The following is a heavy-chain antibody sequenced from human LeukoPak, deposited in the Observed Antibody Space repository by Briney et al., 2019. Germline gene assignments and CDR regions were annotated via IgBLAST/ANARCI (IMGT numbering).Heavy chain of an antibody. CDR1: GGSISSGTHY. D-gene: IGHD3-16*01. Sequence: SETLSLTCTVSGGSISSGTHYYNWIRQHPGKGLEWIGYIYYTGISSYNPSLKSRVTMSVDTSMNQVSLKVTSLTAADTAVYYCAASSGVTLGRFWGQGALVTVSS. J-gene: IGHJ4*02. V-gene: IGHV4-31*03. CDR3: AASSGVTLGRF. CDR2: IYYTGIS.